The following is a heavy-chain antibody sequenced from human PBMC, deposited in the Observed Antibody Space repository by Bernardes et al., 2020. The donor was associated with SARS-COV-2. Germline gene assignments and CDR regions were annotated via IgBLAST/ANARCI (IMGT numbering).Heavy chain of an antibody. CDR2: IYYSGST. V-gene: IGHV4-59*08. CDR3: AAYSGTAMDY. Sequence: SETLSLTCTVSGGSISSYYWSWIRQSPGKGLEWIGHIYYSGSTNYNPSLKSRVTISVDTSKNQFSLKLSSVTAADTAVYYCAAYSGTAMDYWGQGTLVTVSS. D-gene: IGHD1-26*01. CDR1: GGSISSYY. J-gene: IGHJ4*02.